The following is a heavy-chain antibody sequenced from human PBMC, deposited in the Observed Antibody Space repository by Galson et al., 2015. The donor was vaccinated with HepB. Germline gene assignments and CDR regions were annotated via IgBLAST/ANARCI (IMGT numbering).Heavy chain of an antibody. Sequence: QVQLQESGPGLVKPSETLSLTCTVSGGSISSSSYYWGWIRQPPGKGLEWIGSIYYSGSTYYNPSLKSRVTISVDTSKNQFSLKLSSVTAADTAVYYCARRLSIAAAGLSFDYWGQGTLVTVSS. J-gene: IGHJ4*02. CDR3: ARRLSIAAAGLSFDY. CDR1: GGSISSSSYY. V-gene: IGHV4-39*01. D-gene: IGHD6-13*01. CDR2: IYYSGST.